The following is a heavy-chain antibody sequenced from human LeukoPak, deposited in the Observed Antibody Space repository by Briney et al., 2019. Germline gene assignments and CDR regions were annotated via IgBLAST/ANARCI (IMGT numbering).Heavy chain of an antibody. J-gene: IGHJ4*02. D-gene: IGHD3-22*01. CDR1: GGSISSYY. CDR2: IYYSGST. CDR3: AREAGYYYDSSGFDY. V-gene: IGHV4-59*01. Sequence: SETLSLTCTVSGGSISSYYWSWIRQPPGKGLEWIGYIYYSGSTNYNPSLKSRVTISVDTSKNQFSLKLSSATAADTAVYYCAREAGYYYDSSGFDYWGQGTLVTVSS.